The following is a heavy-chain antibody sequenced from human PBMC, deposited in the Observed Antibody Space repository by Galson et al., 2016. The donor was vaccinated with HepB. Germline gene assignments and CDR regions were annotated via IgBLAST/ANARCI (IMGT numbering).Heavy chain of an antibody. CDR2: IWFDGSNT. V-gene: IGHV3-30*14. CDR3: ARDSFYCISTSCLPYYFDN. D-gene: IGHD2-2*01. J-gene: IGHJ4*02. CDR1: GFTFNNYA. Sequence: SLRLSCAASGFTFNNYAMHWVRQAPGKGLEWVAVIWFDGSNTFYADPVRGRFPISRDNAKTTLHLQMDSLRPEDTALYYCARDSFYCISTSCLPYYFDNWGQGTLVTVSS.